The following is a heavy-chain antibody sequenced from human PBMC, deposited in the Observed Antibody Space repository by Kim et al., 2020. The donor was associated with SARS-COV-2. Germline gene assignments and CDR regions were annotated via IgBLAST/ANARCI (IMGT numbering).Heavy chain of an antibody. CDR3: AKKALTGSSRAHTDY. CDR2: ISYDGNTK. CDR1: GFTFSSYG. J-gene: IGHJ4*02. Sequence: GGSLRRSCTASGFTFSSYGMHWVRQAPGKRLEWVAVISYDGNTKFYADSVKGRFTISRDNSKNTLYLQMNSLTVEDTAVFYCAKKALTGSSRAHTDYWGQGTLVTVSS. V-gene: IGHV3-30*18. D-gene: IGHD3-9*01.